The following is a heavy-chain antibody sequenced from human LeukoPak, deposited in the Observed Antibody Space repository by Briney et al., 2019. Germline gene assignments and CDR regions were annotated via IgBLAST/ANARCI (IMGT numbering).Heavy chain of an antibody. CDR1: EFSFTNAW. CDR2: ISGTGGST. D-gene: IGHD1-26*01. V-gene: IGHV3-23*01. J-gene: IGHJ3*01. Sequence: GGSLRLSCAASEFSFTNAWMSWVRQAPGKGLEWVSAISGTGGSTYYADSVKGRFTLSRDNSENTLYLQLNSLRAEDSGIYYCAKAFRIVGIGNPDDAFDVWGQGTVVTVS. CDR3: AKAFRIVGIGNPDDAFDV.